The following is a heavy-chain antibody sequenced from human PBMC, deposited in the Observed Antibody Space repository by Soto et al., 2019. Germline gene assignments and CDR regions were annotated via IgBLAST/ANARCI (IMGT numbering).Heavy chain of an antibody. V-gene: IGHV4-59*01. D-gene: IGHD3-9*01. CDR2: VYYSGGT. J-gene: IGHJ5*02. Sequence: PSETLSLTCTVSGGSISNYYWTWVRQPPGKGLEWIGYVYYSGGTNYNPSLESRVTISIDASKNQFSLKMKSVTAADTAVYYCVRDYLLTGFDPWDQGALVTVSS. CDR1: GGSISNYY. CDR3: VRDYLLTGFDP.